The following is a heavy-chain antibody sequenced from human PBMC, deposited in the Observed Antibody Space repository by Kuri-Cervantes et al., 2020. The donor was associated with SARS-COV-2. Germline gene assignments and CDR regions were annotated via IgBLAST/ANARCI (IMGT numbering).Heavy chain of an antibody. J-gene: IGHJ4*02. D-gene: IGHD3-16*02. V-gene: IGHV4-39*07. CDR2: IYYSGST. Sequence: GSLRLSCTVSGGSISGSSYYWGWIRQPPGKGLEWIGSIYYSGSTNYNPSLKIRVTISVDTSKNQFSLKLSSVTAADTAVYYCARGNPRKFGGVIVRPYYFDYWGQGTLVTVS. CDR1: GGSISGSSYY. CDR3: ARGNPRKFGGVIVRPYYFDY.